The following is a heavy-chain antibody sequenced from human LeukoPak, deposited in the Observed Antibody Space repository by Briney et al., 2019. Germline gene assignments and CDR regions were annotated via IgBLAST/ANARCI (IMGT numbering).Heavy chain of an antibody. J-gene: IGHJ4*02. CDR1: GGTFSSYA. CDR3: VRHWD. V-gene: IGHV1-18*01. Sequence: GASVKVSCKASGGTFSSYASSWVRQAPGQGLEWMGRINTVNSNPEIEQKFQDRVTVTTDKSTATAYMELKNLTSDDTAVYYCVRHWDWGQGTLVTVSS. D-gene: IGHD7-27*01. CDR2: INTVNSNP.